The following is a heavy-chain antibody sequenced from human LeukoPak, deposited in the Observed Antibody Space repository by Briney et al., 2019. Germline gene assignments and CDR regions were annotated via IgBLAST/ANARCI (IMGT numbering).Heavy chain of an antibody. J-gene: IGHJ4*02. Sequence: GGSLRLSCAASGNYWMHWVRQAPGKGLVWVSRINTDGSITNYADSVKGRFSISRDNAKNTLYLQMSSLRAEDTAVYYCARDRGPRTGFMVREAYDYWGQGTLVTVSS. V-gene: IGHV3-74*01. CDR3: ARDRGPRTGFMVREAYDY. CDR2: INTDGSIT. CDR1: GNYW. D-gene: IGHD3-10*01.